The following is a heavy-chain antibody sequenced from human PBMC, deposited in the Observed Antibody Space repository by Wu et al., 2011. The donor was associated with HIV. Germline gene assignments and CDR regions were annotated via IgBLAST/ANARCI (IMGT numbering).Heavy chain of an antibody. CDR3: ARDPSAGANS. J-gene: IGHJ4*02. Sequence: QWQLVQSGAEVKKPGASVKVSCKSSGNTFSGYYMHWLRQAPGQGLEWMGWLNPNTGGTNYAQRFQGRVTMTRDASIRTDYMELSRLRSDDTAVYYCARDPSAGANSWGQGTLVTVSS. CDR1: GNTFSGYY. V-gene: IGHV1-2*02. CDR2: LNPNTGGT.